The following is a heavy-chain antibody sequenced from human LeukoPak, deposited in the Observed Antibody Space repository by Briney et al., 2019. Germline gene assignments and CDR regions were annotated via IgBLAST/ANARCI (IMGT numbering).Heavy chain of an antibody. CDR2: ISDDAGST. CDR3: AKGGVAVAGNYFDY. J-gene: IGHJ4*02. CDR1: GFTYSSYA. D-gene: IGHD6-19*01. Sequence: GGSLTLSCAASGFTYSSYAMSWVRQAPGKGLEWVSTISDDAGSTYYADSVKGRFTISRDNSKNTLYLQMNSLRAEDTAVYYCAKGGVAVAGNYFDYWGQGTLVTVSS. V-gene: IGHV3-23*01.